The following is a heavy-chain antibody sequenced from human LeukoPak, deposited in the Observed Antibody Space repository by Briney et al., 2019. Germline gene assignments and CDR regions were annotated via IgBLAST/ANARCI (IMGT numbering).Heavy chain of an antibody. J-gene: IGHJ6*02. CDR3: ARDKVVLWFGELSNYYYGMDV. D-gene: IGHD3-10*01. Sequence: GGSLRLSCAASGFTFSDYYMSWIRQAPGKGLEWVSYISSSGSTIYYADSVKGRFTISRDNAKNSLYLQMNSLRAEDTAVYYCARDKVVLWFGELSNYYYGMDVWGQGTTVTVSS. CDR1: GFTFSDYY. V-gene: IGHV3-11*04. CDR2: ISSSGSTI.